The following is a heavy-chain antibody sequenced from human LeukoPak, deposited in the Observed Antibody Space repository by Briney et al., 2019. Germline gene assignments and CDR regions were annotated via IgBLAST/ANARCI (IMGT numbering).Heavy chain of an antibody. CDR1: GGSISSSSYH. CDR2: IYASGST. D-gene: IGHD1-26*01. J-gene: IGHJ4*02. CDR3: ARGVWEPYY. V-gene: IGHV4-61*05. Sequence: PSETLSLTCTVSGGSISSSSYHSSWVRQPPGKGLEWIGYIYASGSTNYNASLKSRVTISVDMSKNQFSLNLTSVTAADTAVYFCARGVWEPYYWGQGTLVTVSS.